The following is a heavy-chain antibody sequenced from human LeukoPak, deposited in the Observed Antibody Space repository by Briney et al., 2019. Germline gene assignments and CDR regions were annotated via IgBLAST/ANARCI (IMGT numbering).Heavy chain of an antibody. CDR1: GFRFSCCG. D-gene: IGHD1-26*01. CDR2: VWHDGSDQ. Sequence: GGSLRLSCAASGFRFSCCGMHWVRQAPGKGLEWVAVVWHDGSDQRYADSVKGRCTISRDNNQNTVYLQMNSLRAEDTALYYCVRDGYSASDARCLDSWGQGTLVTVSS. V-gene: IGHV3-33*01. J-gene: IGHJ4*02. CDR3: VRDGYSASDARCLDS.